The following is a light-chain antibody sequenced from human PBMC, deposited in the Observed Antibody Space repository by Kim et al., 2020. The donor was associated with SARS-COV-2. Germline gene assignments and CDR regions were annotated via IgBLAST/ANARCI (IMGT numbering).Light chain of an antibody. Sequence: QSVLTQPPSVSAAPGQKVTISCSGSSSNIGNNYVSWYRQLPGTAPKVLIYDNNKRPSGIPDRFSGSKSGTSATLGITGLQTGDEADYYCGTWDSSLSAAVFGGGTQLTVL. J-gene: IGLJ7*01. CDR2: DNN. V-gene: IGLV1-51*01. CDR1: SSNIGNNY. CDR3: GTWDSSLSAAV.